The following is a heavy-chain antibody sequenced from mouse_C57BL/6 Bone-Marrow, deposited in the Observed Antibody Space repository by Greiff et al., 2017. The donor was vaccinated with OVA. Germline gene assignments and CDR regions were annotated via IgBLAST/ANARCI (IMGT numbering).Heavy chain of an antibody. CDR3: ARTAHYYGSSSNWDVL. V-gene: IGHV1-61*01. Sequence: VQLQQPGAELVRPGSSVKLSCKASGYTFTSYWMDWVKQRPGQGLEWIGNIYPSDSETHYNQKFKDKATLTVDKSSSTAYMQLSSLTSEDSAVYYCARTAHYYGSSSNWDVLWGQGTTLTVSS. D-gene: IGHD1-1*01. CDR2: IYPSDSET. CDR1: GYTFTSYW. J-gene: IGHJ2*01.